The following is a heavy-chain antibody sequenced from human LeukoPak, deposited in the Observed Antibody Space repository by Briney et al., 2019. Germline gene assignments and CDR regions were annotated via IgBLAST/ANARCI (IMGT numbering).Heavy chain of an antibody. CDR2: IGSSGTTI. CDR3: ATAPV. CDR1: GFTFSDYY. V-gene: IGHV3-11*01. J-gene: IGHJ4*02. Sequence: GGSLRLSCAASGFTFSDYYMFWIRQAPGKGLEWVSFIGSSGTTIYYADSVKGRFTISRDNAKNSLYLQMNSLRAEDTAVHYCATAPVWGRGTLVTVSS.